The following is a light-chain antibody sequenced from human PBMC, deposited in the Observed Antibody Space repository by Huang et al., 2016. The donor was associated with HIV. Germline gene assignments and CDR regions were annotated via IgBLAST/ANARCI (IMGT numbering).Light chain of an antibody. CDR2: ATS. V-gene: IGKV1-12*01. Sequence: DIQMTQSPSSVSASVGERVTITCRASQDIGSYVAWYQQKPGKAPKLLIYATSTLQSGVPSRFSGSSSGTEFTLTISSLQPEDFATYYCQQTDRFSITFGQGTRLEMK. CDR1: QDIGSY. CDR3: QQTDRFSIT. J-gene: IGKJ5*01.